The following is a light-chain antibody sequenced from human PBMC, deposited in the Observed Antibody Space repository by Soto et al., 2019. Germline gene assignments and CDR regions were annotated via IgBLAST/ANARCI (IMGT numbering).Light chain of an antibody. CDR2: GAS. Sequence: DIVLTQSPATLSVSPGERATLSCRASQSVSTNLAWYQHKLGQAPRLLIYGASTRVTGIPARFSGSGSGTDFTLTISYLKSEDLGIDYCQQYYNGRPPVTFGGGTKVES. CDR1: QSVSTN. J-gene: IGKJ4*01. V-gene: IGKV3-15*01. CDR3: QQYYNGRPPVT.